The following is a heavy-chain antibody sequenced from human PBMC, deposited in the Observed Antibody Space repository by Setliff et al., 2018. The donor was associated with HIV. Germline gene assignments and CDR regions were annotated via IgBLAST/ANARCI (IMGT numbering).Heavy chain of an antibody. CDR3: ARAVMGDYYYYFDF. D-gene: IGHD3-22*01. CDR2: IYHDGSA. Sequence: SETLSLPCAVSGGSFGSRNWWSWVRQPPGKGLEWIGEIYHDGSANYNTSLRSRVTTSVDKSKNQFSLKLSSVTAADTAVYYCARAVMGDYYYYFDFWGQGDLVTVSS. J-gene: IGHJ4*02. CDR1: GGSFGSRNW. V-gene: IGHV4-4*02.